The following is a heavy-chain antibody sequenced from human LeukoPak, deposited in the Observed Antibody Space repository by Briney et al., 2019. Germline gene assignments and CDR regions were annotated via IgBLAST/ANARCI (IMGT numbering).Heavy chain of an antibody. J-gene: IGHJ3*02. CDR1: GFTVCSNY. CDR3: ARYGAQDIVVVPAALADAFDI. Sequence: GGSLRLSXAASGFTVCSNYMSWVRQAPGKGLEWLSVIYSGGSTYYADSVKGRFTISRDNSKNTLYLQMNSLRAEDTAVYYCARYGAQDIVVVPAALADAFDIWGQGTMVTVSS. V-gene: IGHV3-66*02. CDR2: IYSGGST. D-gene: IGHD2-2*01.